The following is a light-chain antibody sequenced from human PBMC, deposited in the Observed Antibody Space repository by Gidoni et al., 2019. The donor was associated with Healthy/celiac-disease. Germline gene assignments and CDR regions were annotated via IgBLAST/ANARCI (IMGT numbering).Light chain of an antibody. CDR3: QQSYSTVGT. CDR2: AAS. J-gene: IGKJ2*01. Sequence: QMPQSPSSLSASVGDRVTITCRASQSISSYLNWYQQKPGKAPKLLIYAASSLQSGVPSRFSGSGSGTDFTLTISSLQPEDFATYYCQQSYSTVGTFGQGTKLEIK. CDR1: QSISSY. V-gene: IGKV1-39*01.